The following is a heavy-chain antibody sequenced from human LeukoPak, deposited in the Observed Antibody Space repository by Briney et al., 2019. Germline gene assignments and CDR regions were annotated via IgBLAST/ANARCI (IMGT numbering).Heavy chain of an antibody. CDR3: ARVMGAMIVVGGAAFDI. CDR2: IYYSGST. V-gene: IGHV4-39*07. CDR1: GGSISSSSYY. Sequence: SETLSLTCTVSGGSISSSSYYWGWIRQPPGKGLEWIGSIYYSGSTYYNPSLKSRVTISVDTSKNQFSLKLSSVTAADTAVYYCARVMGAMIVVGGAAFDIWGQGTMVTVSS. J-gene: IGHJ3*02. D-gene: IGHD3-22*01.